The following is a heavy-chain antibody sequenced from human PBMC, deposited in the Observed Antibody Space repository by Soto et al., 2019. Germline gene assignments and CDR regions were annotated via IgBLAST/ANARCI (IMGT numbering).Heavy chain of an antibody. J-gene: IGHJ4*02. CDR1: GFTFSTYA. V-gene: IGHV3-23*01. CDR3: AKGGEGSCSQTSCLYFSDS. D-gene: IGHD2-15*01. Sequence: EVQLLDSGGGSVQPGGSLRLSCAASGFTFSTYAMSWVRQAPGKGLEWVSTISGSGDSSYYATSVKGRFTISRDNSRNTLDLQMNSLRVEDTAVYYCAKGGEGSCSQTSCLYFSDSWGQGTLVTVSS. CDR2: ISGSGDSS.